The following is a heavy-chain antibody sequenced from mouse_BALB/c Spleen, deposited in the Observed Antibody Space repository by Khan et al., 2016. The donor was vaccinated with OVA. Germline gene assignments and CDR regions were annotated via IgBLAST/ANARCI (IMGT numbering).Heavy chain of an antibody. Sequence: EVKLEESGPGLVKPSQSLSLTCTVTGYSITSGYGWNWIRQFSGNKLEWMGNISYSGSTNYNPSLKSRISITRDTSKNPFFLQLNSVTTEDTAKYYCAKTARIKYRGQGTTLTVSS. CDR3: AKTARIKY. V-gene: IGHV3-2*02. D-gene: IGHD1-2*01. CDR2: ISYSGST. CDR1: GYSITSGYG. J-gene: IGHJ2*01.